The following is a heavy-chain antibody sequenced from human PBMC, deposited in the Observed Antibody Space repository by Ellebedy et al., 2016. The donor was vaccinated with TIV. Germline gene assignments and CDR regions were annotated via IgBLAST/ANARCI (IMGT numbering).Heavy chain of an antibody. CDR1: GGSFSGYY. D-gene: IGHD3-9*01. Sequence: SETLSLXXAVYGGSFSGYYWSWIRQPPGKGLEWIGEINHSGSTNYNPSLKSRVTISVDTSKNQFSLKLSSVTAADTAVYYCAREYYDILTGPVPYYYYYGMDVWGQGTTVTVSS. J-gene: IGHJ6*02. CDR3: AREYYDILTGPVPYYYYYGMDV. CDR2: INHSGST. V-gene: IGHV4-34*01.